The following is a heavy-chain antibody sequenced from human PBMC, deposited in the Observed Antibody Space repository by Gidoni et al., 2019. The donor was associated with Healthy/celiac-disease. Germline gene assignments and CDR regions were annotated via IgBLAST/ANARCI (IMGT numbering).Heavy chain of an antibody. CDR3: ARGGGYSGYDGGAFDY. CDR1: GFTVSSYW. Sequence: EVKRVDSGGGLVQPGGALRLTCAAAGFTVSSYWMSWVRQAPGKGLEWVPNIKQDGSEKYYVDSVKGRFTISRDNAKNSRYLQMTSLRAEDTAVYYCARGGGYSGYDGGAFDYWGQGTLVTVSS. J-gene: IGHJ4*02. D-gene: IGHD5-12*01. CDR2: IKQDGSEK. V-gene: IGHV3-7*03.